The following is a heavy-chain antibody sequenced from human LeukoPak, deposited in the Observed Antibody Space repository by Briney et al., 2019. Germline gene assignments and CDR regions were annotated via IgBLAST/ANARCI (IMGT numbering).Heavy chain of an antibody. D-gene: IGHD5-12*01. J-gene: IGHJ4*02. CDR1: GFTFSSYG. V-gene: IGHV3-30*18. CDR2: ISYDGSNK. CDR3: AKGGYSGYDFSY. Sequence: GGSLRLSCAASGFTFSSYGMHWVRQAPGKGLEWVAVISYDGSNKYYADSVKGRFTISRDNSKNTLYLQMNSLRAEDTAVYYCAKGGYSGYDFSYWGQGTLVTVSS.